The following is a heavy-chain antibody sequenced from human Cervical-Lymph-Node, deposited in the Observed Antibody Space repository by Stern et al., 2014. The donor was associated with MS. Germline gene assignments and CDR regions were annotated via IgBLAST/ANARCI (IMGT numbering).Heavy chain of an antibody. D-gene: IGHD3-16*02. CDR1: GYTFTTYA. CDR3: AKEGDYVWGNYRAM. CDR2: INTHTGNP. V-gene: IGHV7-4-1*02. J-gene: IGHJ4*02. Sequence: VQLVESGSELKKPGASVKVSCKASGYTFTTYAINWVRQAPGQGLEWMGWINTHTGNPTYAQDFKGRFVFSLDTSISTAYLEISSLRAEDTAVYYCAKEGDYVWGNYRAMWGQGTLVTVSS.